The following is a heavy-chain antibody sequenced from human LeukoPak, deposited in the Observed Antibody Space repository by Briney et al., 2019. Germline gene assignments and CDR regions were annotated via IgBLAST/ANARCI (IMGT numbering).Heavy chain of an antibody. CDR2: INPSGGST. CDR1: GYTFTSYY. D-gene: IGHD2-15*01. V-gene: IGHV1-46*01. Sequence: ASVKVSCKASGYTFTSYYMHWVRQAPGQGLEWMGIINPSGGSTSYAQKFQGRVTMTRDTSTSTVYMELSSLRSEDTAVYYCAREGADIVVVVAAQPLVGAFDIWGQGTMVTVSS. CDR3: AREGADIVVVVAAQPLVGAFDI. J-gene: IGHJ3*02.